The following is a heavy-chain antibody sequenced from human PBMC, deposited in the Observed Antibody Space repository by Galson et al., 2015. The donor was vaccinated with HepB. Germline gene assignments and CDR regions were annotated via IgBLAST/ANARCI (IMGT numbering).Heavy chain of an antibody. CDR1: GFTFSSYG. CDR3: ARDQFDDYPGVLDY. J-gene: IGHJ4*02. V-gene: IGHV3-33*01. D-gene: IGHD4-11*01. Sequence: SLRLSCAASGFTFSSYGMHWVRQAPGEGLEWVAAIWIDENNKYYADSVKGRFTISRDNTKNTLYLQMNSLRAEDTAIYYCARDQFDDYPGVLDYWGQGTLVTVSS. CDR2: IWIDENNK.